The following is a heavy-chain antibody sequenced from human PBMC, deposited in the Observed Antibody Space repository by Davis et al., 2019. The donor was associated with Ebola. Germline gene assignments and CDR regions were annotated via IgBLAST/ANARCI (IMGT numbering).Heavy chain of an antibody. D-gene: IGHD1-26*01. V-gene: IGHV1-18*01. CDR1: GYSFTDDG. Sequence: AASVKVSCKASGYSFTDDGISWVRQAPGQGLEWMGWFSTYNGNTNYAQKVQGRITMTTDTSTSTAYMELRSLRSDDTARYYCARRVGARSGFDYWGQGTLVTVSS. J-gene: IGHJ4*02. CDR3: ARRVGARSGFDY. CDR2: FSTYNGNT.